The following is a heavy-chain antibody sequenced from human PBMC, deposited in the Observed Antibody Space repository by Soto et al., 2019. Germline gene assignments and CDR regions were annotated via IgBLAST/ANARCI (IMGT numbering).Heavy chain of an antibody. J-gene: IGHJ4*02. CDR1: GFTFSSYS. D-gene: IGHD6-19*01. CDR2: ISSSSSTI. V-gene: IGHV3-48*01. Sequence: GGSLRLSCAASGFTFSSYSMNWVRQAPGKGLEWVSYISSSSSTIYYADSVKGRFTISRDNAKNSLYLQMNSLRAEDTAVYYCARDGGIYSSGTFDYWGQGTLVTVSS. CDR3: ARDGGIYSSGTFDY.